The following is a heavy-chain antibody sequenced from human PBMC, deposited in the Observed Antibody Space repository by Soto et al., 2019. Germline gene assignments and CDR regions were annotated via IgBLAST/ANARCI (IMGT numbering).Heavy chain of an antibody. J-gene: IGHJ5*02. V-gene: IGHV1-3*01. Sequence: ASVKVSCKASGYTFTSYAMHWVRQAPGQRLEWMGWINAGNGNTKYSQKFQGRVTITRDTSASTAYMELSSLRSEDTAVYYCARDNSRFTFGGVIVKVNWFDPWGQGTLVTVSS. D-gene: IGHD3-16*02. CDR1: GYTFTSYA. CDR3: ARDNSRFTFGGVIVKVNWFDP. CDR2: INAGNGNT.